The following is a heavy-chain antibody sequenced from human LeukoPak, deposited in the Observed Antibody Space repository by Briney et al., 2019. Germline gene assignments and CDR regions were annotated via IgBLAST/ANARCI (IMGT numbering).Heavy chain of an antibody. D-gene: IGHD6-13*01. J-gene: IGHJ5*02. CDR1: GGSISSSSYY. Sequence: SETLSLTCTVSGGSISSSSYYWGWIRQPPGTGLAWIGSIYYSGSTYYNPSLKSRVTISVDTSKNQFSLKLSSVTAADTAVYYCARHQAPAAGNWFDPWGQGILVTVSS. CDR3: ARHQAPAAGNWFDP. CDR2: IYYSGST. V-gene: IGHV4-39*01.